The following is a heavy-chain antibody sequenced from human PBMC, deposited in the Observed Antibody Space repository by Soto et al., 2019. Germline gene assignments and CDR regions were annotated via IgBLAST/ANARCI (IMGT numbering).Heavy chain of an antibody. CDR1: SYTFTSYG. V-gene: IGHV1-18*04. D-gene: IGHD2-15*01. J-gene: IGHJ5*01. CDR2: ISVYSGNT. CDR3: ARVRGYCTGGSCYVDS. Sequence: QVQLVQSGAEVKQPGASVKVSCKASSYTFTSYGISWVRQAPGQGLEWMGWISVYSGNTNYAQKFQDRVTMTTDTSTTIAYLELTSLTSDDTDVYYCARVRGYCTGGSCYVDSWGQGTLVTVSS.